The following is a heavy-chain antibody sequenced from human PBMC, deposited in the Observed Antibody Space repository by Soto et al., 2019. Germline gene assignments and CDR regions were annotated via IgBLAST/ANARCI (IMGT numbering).Heavy chain of an antibody. D-gene: IGHD3-10*01. CDR3: AAAMVRGVIPFDY. CDR2: IYYSGST. V-gene: IGHV4-31*03. CDR1: GGSISSGGYY. Sequence: RSLTCTVSGGSISSGGYYWSWIRQHPGKGLEWIGYIYYSGSTYYNPSLKSRVTISVDTSKNQFSLKLSSVTAADTAVYYCAAAMVRGVIPFDYWGQGTLVTV. J-gene: IGHJ4*02.